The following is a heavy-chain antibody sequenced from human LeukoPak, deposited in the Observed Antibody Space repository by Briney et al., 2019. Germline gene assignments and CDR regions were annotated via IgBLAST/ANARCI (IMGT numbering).Heavy chain of an antibody. Sequence: GGSLRLSCAASGFTFSSYSMNWVRQAPGRGLEWVSSISSSSSYIYYADSVKGRFTISRDNAKNSLYLQMKSLRAEDTAVYYCARGEDIVVVVAAREYYFDYWGQGTLVTVSA. CDR3: ARGEDIVVVVAAREYYFDY. J-gene: IGHJ4*02. CDR1: GFTFSSYS. V-gene: IGHV3-21*01. D-gene: IGHD2-15*01. CDR2: ISSSSSYI.